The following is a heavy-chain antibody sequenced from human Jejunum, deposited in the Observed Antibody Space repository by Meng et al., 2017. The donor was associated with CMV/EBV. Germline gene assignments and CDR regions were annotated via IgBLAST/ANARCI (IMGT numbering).Heavy chain of an antibody. Sequence: QVQLVKSGAEVKKPGASVKVSCKASGYTFTSYGISWVRQAPGQGLEWMGWISAYNGNTNYAQKLQGRVTMTTDTSTSTAYMELRSLRSDDTAVHYCARARLGGYCSSTSCADNWFDPWGQGTLVTVSS. CDR3: ARARLGGYCSSTSCADNWFDP. CDR1: GYTFTSYG. V-gene: IGHV1-18*01. CDR2: ISAYNGNT. D-gene: IGHD2-2*01. J-gene: IGHJ5*02.